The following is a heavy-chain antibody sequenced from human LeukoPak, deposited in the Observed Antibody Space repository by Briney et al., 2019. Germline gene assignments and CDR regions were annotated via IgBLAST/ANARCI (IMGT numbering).Heavy chain of an antibody. CDR2: ISAYNGNT. D-gene: IGHD3-10*01. CDR1: GYTFTSYG. J-gene: IGHJ4*02. V-gene: IGHV1-18*01. Sequence: ASVKVSCKASGYTFTSYGISWVRQAPGQGLEWMGWISAYNGNTNYAQKPQGRVTMTTDTSTSTAYMELRSLRSDDTAVYYCARDLPQLIDTVTMVRGVDYWGQGTLVTVSS. CDR3: ARDLPQLIDTVTMVRGVDY.